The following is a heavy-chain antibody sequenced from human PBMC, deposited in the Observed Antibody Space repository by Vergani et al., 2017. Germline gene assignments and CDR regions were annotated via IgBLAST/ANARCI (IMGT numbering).Heavy chain of an antibody. Sequence: EVQLVESGGGLVKPGGSLRLSCAASGFTFSNAWMSWVRQAPGKGLEWVGRIKSKTDGGTTDYAAPVKGRFTISRDDSKNTLYLQMNSLKTEDTAVYYCTTARPYPENYYYYYMDVWGKGTPGTVSS. CDR2: IKSKTDGGTT. CDR3: TTARPYPENYYYYYMDV. CDR1: GFTFSNAW. V-gene: IGHV3-15*01. J-gene: IGHJ6*03.